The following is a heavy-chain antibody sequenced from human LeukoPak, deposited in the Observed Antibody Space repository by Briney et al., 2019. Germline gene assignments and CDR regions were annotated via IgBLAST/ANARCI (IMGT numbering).Heavy chain of an antibody. V-gene: IGHV3-48*03. Sequence: KSGGSLRLSCAASGFTFSSYEMNWVRQAPGKGLEWVSYISSSGSPINYADSVRGRFTISRDNAKNSLYLQMNSLRAEDTAVYYCARYCIGSRGWCDAFDIWGQGTIATVSS. CDR2: ISSSGSPI. D-gene: IGHD6-19*01. J-gene: IGHJ3*02. CDR3: ARYCIGSRGWCDAFDI. CDR1: GFTFSSYE.